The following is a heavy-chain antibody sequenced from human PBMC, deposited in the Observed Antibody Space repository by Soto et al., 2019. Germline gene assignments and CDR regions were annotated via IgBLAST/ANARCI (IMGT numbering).Heavy chain of an antibody. CDR1: HGSISSFY. D-gene: IGHD4-17*01. CDR2: IYYSGST. Sequence: SDTLYLTCIVTHGSISSFYWNWIRQPPGKGLEWIGYIYYSGSTNYNPSLKSRATISVDTSMNQFSLRLKLSSVTAADTAVYYCARGSTGDFDYWGQGTPVTVSS. J-gene: IGHJ4*02. V-gene: IGHV4-59*07. CDR3: ARGSTGDFDY.